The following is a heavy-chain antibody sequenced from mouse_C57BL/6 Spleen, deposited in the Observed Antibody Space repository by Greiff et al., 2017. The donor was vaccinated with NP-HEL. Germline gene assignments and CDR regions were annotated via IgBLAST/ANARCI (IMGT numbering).Heavy chain of an antibody. CDR2: IDPSDSYT. J-gene: IGHJ1*03. D-gene: IGHD2-1*01. CDR1: GYTFTSYW. V-gene: IGHV1-59*01. Sequence: QVQLQQPGAELVRPGTSVKLSCKASGYTFTSYWMHWVKQRPGQGLEWIGVIDPSDSYTNYNQKFKGKATLTVDTSSSTAYMQLSSLTSEDSAVYYCARTTRDWYFDVWGTGTTVTVSS. CDR3: ARTTRDWYFDV.